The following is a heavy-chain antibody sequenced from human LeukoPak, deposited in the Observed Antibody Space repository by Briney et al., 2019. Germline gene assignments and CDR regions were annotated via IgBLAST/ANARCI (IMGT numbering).Heavy chain of an antibody. CDR1: DDSFSSYF. CDR2: IHSSGGA. V-gene: IGHV4-4*07. CDR3: ARDITGPPTYYYYYMDV. D-gene: IGHD2-8*02. J-gene: IGHJ6*03. Sequence: SETLSLTCIVSDDSFSSYFWSWIRQPAGKGLEWIGRIHSSGGANYNPSLKSRVTMSLDTSKKLLSLKLTSVTAADTAVYYCARDITGPPTYYYYYMDVWGKGTTVTVSS.